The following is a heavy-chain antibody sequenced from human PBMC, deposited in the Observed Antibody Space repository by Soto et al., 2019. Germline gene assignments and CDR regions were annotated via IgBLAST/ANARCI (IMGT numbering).Heavy chain of an antibody. CDR3: ARQPGAFGYYFDY. D-gene: IGHD3-3*01. J-gene: IGHJ4*02. CDR1: GGSVSSTSFY. V-gene: IGHV4-39*01. CDR2: IYYNGNS. Sequence: SETLSLTCTVSGGSVSSTSFYWGWVRQPPGKELEWLGGIYYNGNSWYTPSLRSQVTISVDTSKNQFALKLSSVTAADTAVYYCARQPGAFGYYFDYWGPGTLVTVSS.